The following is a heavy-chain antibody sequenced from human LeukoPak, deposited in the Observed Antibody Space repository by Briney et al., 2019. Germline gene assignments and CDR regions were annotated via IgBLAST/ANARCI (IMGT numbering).Heavy chain of an antibody. D-gene: IGHD6-13*01. CDR3: ARGARYSSSAYFQH. CDR1: GYSITSGYY. Sequence: SETLSLTCTVSGYSITSGYYWGWIRQPPGKGLEWIGRIYHYGNTYRNPSLKSRVTISVDTSRNQFSLKLSSVTAADTAVYYCARGARYSSSAYFQHWGQGTLVTVSS. V-gene: IGHV4-38-2*02. J-gene: IGHJ1*01. CDR2: IYHYGNT.